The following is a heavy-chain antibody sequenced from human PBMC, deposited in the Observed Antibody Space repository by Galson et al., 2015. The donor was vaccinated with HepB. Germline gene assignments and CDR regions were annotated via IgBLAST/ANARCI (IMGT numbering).Heavy chain of an antibody. Sequence: SLRLSCAASGFSFSSYAMAWVRQAPGKGLEWVSTISDNSGEIHFADSVKGRFTISRDNSKNMLYLQMNSLRAEDTALYYCAKDPYLYSALAGTMAGFDYWGQGTLVTVSS. CDR2: ISDNSGEI. CDR1: GFSFSSYA. CDR3: AKDPYLYSALAGTMAGFDY. V-gene: IGHV3-23*01. J-gene: IGHJ4*02. D-gene: IGHD6-19*01.